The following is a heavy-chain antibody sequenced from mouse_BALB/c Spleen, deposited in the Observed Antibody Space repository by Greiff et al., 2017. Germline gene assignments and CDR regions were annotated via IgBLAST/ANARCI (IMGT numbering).Heavy chain of an antibody. D-gene: IGHD2-1*01. J-gene: IGHJ2*01. CDR3: TRNYYGNDY. CDR2: INPSSGYT. Sequence: QVQLKESGAELARPGASVKMSCKASGYTFTSYTMHWVKQRPGQGLEWIGYINPSSGYTNYNQKFKDKATLTADKSSSTAYMELRSLTSEDSAVYYCTRNYYGNDYWGQGTTLTVSS. CDR1: GYTFTSYT. V-gene: IGHV1-4*01.